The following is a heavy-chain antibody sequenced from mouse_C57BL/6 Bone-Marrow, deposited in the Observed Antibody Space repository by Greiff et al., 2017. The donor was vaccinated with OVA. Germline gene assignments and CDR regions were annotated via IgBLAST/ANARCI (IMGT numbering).Heavy chain of an antibody. CDR3: ARSGDYSPRFAY. CDR2: IDPSDSYT. CDR1: GYTFTSYW. J-gene: IGHJ3*01. Sequence: VQLQQPGAELVMPGASVKLSCKASGYTFTSYWMHWVKQRPGQGLEWIGEIDPSDSYTNYNQKFKGKSTLTVDKSSSTAYMQLSSLTSEDSAVYYCARSGDYSPRFAYWGQGTLVTVSA. D-gene: IGHD1-1*01. V-gene: IGHV1-69*01.